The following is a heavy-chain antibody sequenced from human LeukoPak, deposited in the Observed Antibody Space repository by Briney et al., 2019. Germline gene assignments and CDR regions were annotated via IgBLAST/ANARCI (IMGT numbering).Heavy chain of an antibody. CDR2: ISSSSSTI. CDR1: GFTFSSYS. CDR3: ARDGGLYSGSYYFDY. Sequence: PGGYLRLSCAASGFTFSSYSMKWVRQAPGKGLEWVSYISSSSSTIYYADSVKGRLTISRDNAKNSLYPQMNSLRDEDTAVYYCARDGGLYSGSYYFDYWGQGTLVTVSS. V-gene: IGHV3-48*02. D-gene: IGHD1-26*01. J-gene: IGHJ4*02.